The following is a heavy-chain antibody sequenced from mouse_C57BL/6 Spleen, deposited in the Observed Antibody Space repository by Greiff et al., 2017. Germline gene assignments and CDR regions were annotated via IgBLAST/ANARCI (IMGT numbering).Heavy chain of an antibody. J-gene: IGHJ4*01. D-gene: IGHD4-1*02. CDR3: SKHQLSYYAMDY. CDR2: IWGDGST. V-gene: IGHV2-3*01. Sequence: QVQLQQSGPGLVAPSQSLSITCTVSGFSLTSSGVSWVRQPPGKGLEWLGVIWGDGSTNYHSALISRLSISKDNSKSQVFLKLNSLQTDDTASYYCSKHQLSYYAMDYWGPGTSVTVSS. CDR1: GFSLTSSG.